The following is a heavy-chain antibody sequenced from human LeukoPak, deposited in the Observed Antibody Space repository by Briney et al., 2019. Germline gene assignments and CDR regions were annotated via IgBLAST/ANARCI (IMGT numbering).Heavy chain of an antibody. CDR3: ARLQPRISPMPFDY. D-gene: IGHD2-2*01. V-gene: IGHV4-31*03. CDR1: GGSISSGGYY. Sequence: PSQTLSLTCTVSGGSISSGGYYWSWIRQHPGKGLEWIGYIYYSGSTYYNPSLKSRVTISVDTSKNQFSLKLSSVTAADTGVYYCARLQPRISPMPFDYWGQGTLVTVSS. CDR2: IYYSGST. J-gene: IGHJ4*02.